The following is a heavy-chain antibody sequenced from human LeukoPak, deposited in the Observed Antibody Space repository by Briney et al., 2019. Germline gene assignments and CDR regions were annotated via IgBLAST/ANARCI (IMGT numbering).Heavy chain of an antibody. J-gene: IGHJ4*02. CDR3: ARLSEYDSSGYYLNPTFDY. V-gene: IGHV4-34*01. D-gene: IGHD3-22*01. Sequence: ASETLSLTCAVYGGSFSGYYWSWIRQPPGKGLEWIGEINHSGSTNYNPSLKSRVTISVDTSKNQFSLKLSSVTAADTAVYYCARLSEYDSSGYYLNPTFDYWGQGTLVTVSS. CDR2: INHSGST. CDR1: GGSFSGYY.